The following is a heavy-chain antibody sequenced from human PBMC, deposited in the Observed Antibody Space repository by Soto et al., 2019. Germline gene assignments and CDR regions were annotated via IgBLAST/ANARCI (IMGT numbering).Heavy chain of an antibody. J-gene: IGHJ4*02. CDR2: IYYDGSNK. CDR1: GFTFSSYG. CDR3: ARDSTDYSSGYYAGFEY. Sequence: QVQLVESGGGVVQPGRSLRLSCAVSGFTFSSYGMNWVRQAPGKGLEWVAAIYYDGSNKYYADSVRGRFTISRDNFKNTLYLYMNSLRAEDTAVYYCARDSTDYSSGYYAGFEYWGQGTLVTVSS. V-gene: IGHV3-33*01. D-gene: IGHD3-22*01.